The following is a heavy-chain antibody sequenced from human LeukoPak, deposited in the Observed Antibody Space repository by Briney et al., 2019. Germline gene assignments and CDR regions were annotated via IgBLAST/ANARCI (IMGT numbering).Heavy chain of an antibody. CDR2: IIPILGIA. V-gene: IGHV1-69*04. CDR1: GGTFSSYA. Sequence: GASVKVSCKASGGTFSSYAISWVRQAPGQGLEWMGRIIPILGIANYAQKFQGRVTITADKSTSTAYMELSSLRSEDTAVYYCAKGLGGILWRGGYFDYWGQGTLVTVSS. J-gene: IGHJ4*02. D-gene: IGHD2-21*01. CDR3: AKGLGGILWRGGYFDY.